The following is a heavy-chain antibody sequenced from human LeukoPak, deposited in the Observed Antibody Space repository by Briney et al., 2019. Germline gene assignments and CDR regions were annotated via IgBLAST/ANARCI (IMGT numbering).Heavy chain of an antibody. Sequence: GASVKVSCKAAGYTFTSYDINWGRQATGQGLEWMGWMNPKSGNTVYAQKFHGRVTMTRNTSIRTAYMELSSLRFEDAAVYYCARVGAAAGIHYWGQGTLVTVSS. CDR1: GYTFTSYD. CDR3: ARVGAAAGIHY. CDR2: MNPKSGNT. J-gene: IGHJ4*02. V-gene: IGHV1-8*01. D-gene: IGHD6-13*01.